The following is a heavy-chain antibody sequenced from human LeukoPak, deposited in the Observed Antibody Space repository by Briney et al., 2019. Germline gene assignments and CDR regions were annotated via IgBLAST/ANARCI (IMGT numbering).Heavy chain of an antibody. CDR2: ISSSGSTI. V-gene: IGHV3-11*01. CDR3: ARLLVYNSGGEAFDH. J-gene: IGHJ4*02. Sequence: PGGSLRLSCAASGFTFSDYYISWIRQAPGKGLEWVSYISSSGSTIYYADSVKGRFTISRDNAKNSLYLQMNSLRAEDTAVYYCARLLVYNSGGEAFDHWGQGTLVTVSS. D-gene: IGHD1-20*01. CDR1: GFTFSDYY.